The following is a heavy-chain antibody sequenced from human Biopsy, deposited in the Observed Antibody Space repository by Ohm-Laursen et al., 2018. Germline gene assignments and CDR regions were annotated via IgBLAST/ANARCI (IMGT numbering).Heavy chain of an antibody. CDR2: IYTGGTT. CDR3: ARHHCTNGVCLGVYFDY. J-gene: IGHJ4*02. V-gene: IGHV3-66*04. D-gene: IGHD2-8*01. Sequence: SLRLSCTASGVTLSGYSMSWVRQAPGKGLEWVSVIYTGGTTHYADSVRGRFTISRDNSKNTLYLQMNSLRAEDTAVYYCARHHCTNGVCLGVYFDYWGQGTLVTVSS. CDR1: GVTLSGYS.